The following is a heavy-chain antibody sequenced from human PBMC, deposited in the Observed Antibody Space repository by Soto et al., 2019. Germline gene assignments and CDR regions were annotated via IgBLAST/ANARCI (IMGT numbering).Heavy chain of an antibody. CDR3: AHRLIAQVIDWAFPS. CDR2: IYWDDEK. D-gene: IGHD3-9*01. J-gene: IGHJ1*01. CDR1: GFSLSTSGVT. Sequence: QITLKESGPTLVKPTQTLTLTCTFSGFSLSTSGVTVGWIRQPPGKALEWLGHIYWDDEKRYSPSLMSRLTITKDTSKAQVVLTLSNMAPVDTAIYYCAHRLIAQVIDWAFPSWGQGTLVTVSS. V-gene: IGHV2-5*02.